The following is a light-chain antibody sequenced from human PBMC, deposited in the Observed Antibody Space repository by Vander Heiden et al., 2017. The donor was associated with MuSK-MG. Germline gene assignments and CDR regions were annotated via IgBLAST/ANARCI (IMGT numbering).Light chain of an antibody. Sequence: ELVLTQSPATLSLSPGERATISCRASQSVSSSYLAWYQRKPGQAPRLLIYGASSRATGIPDRFSGSGSGTDFTLTISRLEPEYFAVYYCQQSLTFGGGTKVEIK. CDR2: GAS. V-gene: IGKV3-20*01. CDR3: QQSLT. J-gene: IGKJ4*01. CDR1: QSVSSSY.